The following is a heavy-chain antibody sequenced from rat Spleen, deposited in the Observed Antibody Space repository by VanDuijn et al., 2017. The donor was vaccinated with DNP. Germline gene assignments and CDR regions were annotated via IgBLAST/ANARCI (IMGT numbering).Heavy chain of an antibody. V-gene: IGHV5-25*01. CDR2: ISNNGGST. CDR3: ARHRSGYPYYWYFDF. CDR1: GFTFSDYY. D-gene: IGHD1-4*01. J-gene: IGHJ1*01. Sequence: EVQLVESGGGLVQPGRSLKLSCAASGFTFSDYYMAWVRQAPTKGLEWVASISNNGGSTYYPDSVKGRFTISRDNAKRILFLEMDSLRSEDTATYYCARHRSGYPYYWYFDFWGPGTMVTVSS.